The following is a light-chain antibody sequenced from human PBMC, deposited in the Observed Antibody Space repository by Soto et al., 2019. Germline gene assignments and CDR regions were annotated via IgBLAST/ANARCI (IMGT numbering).Light chain of an antibody. CDR3: GTWDHNLRAVV. CDR2: EDD. CDR1: SSNIGNNY. Sequence: QSVLTQPPSVSAAPGQKVTITCSGSSSNIGNNYVAWYQMLPGTAPKLLIHEDDLRASTTPDRFSGSKSGTSATLGISGLHTGDDADYYCGTWDHNLRAVVFGGGTKVTVL. V-gene: IGLV1-51*01. J-gene: IGLJ2*01.